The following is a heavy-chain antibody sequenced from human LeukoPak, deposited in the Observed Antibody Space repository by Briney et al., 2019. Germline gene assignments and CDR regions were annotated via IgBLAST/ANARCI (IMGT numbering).Heavy chain of an antibody. CDR1: GFSLSNYG. CDR2: IWYDGSNR. V-gene: IGHV3-33*01. CDR3: ARGTGAKRYYFDL. D-gene: IGHD2-2*01. J-gene: IGHJ4*02. Sequence: GGSLRLSCAASGFSLSNYGVHWVRQAPGKGLEWVTVIWYDGSNRYYADSVKGRITVSRDTSRNTLDLEINSLRVDDTAIYYCARGTGAKRYYFDLWGQGIIVTVSS.